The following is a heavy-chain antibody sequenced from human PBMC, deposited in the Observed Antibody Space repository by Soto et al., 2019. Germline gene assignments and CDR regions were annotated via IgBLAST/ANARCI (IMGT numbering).Heavy chain of an antibody. CDR2: ISGRGGST. Sequence: GGSLRLSCAASGFTFSSYAMSWVRQAPGKGLEWVSAISGRGGSTYYADSVKGRFTISRDNSKNTLYLQMNNLRAEDTAVYYCAKDVVEMATIRPTGAFYIWGQGTMVTVSS. V-gene: IGHV3-23*01. D-gene: IGHD5-12*01. J-gene: IGHJ3*02. CDR3: AKDVVEMATIRPTGAFYI. CDR1: GFTFSSYA.